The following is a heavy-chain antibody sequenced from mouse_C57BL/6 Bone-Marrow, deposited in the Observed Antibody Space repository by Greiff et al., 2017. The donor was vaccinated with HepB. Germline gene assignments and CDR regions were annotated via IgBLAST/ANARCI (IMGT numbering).Heavy chain of an antibody. CDR3: ASYDGYFAWFAY. CDR2: ISYDGSN. V-gene: IGHV3-6*01. J-gene: IGHJ3*01. D-gene: IGHD2-3*01. CDR1: GYSITSGYY. Sequence: EVQLVESGPGLVKPSQSLSLTCSVTGYSITSGYYWNWIRQFPGNKLEWMGYISYDGSNNYNPSLKNRISITRDTSKNQFFLKLNSVTTEDTATYYCASYDGYFAWFAYWGQGTLVTVSA.